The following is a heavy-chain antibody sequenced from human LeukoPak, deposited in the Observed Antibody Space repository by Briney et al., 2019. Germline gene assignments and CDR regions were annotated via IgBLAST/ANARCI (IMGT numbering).Heavy chain of an antibody. Sequence: GGSLRLSCAASGFTFSSYAMSWVRQAPGKGLEWVSAISGSGGSTYYADSVKGRFTISRDNSKNTLYLQMNSLRAEDTAVYYCAKVMGIVVVVAADFDYWGQGTLVTVSS. CDR2: ISGSGGST. D-gene: IGHD2-15*01. CDR1: GFTFSSYA. V-gene: IGHV3-23*01. J-gene: IGHJ4*02. CDR3: AKVMGIVVVVAADFDY.